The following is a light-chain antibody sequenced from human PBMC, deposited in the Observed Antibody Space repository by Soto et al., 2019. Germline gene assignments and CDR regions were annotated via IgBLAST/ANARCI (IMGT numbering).Light chain of an antibody. CDR1: SSDVGGYNY. J-gene: IGLJ2*01. V-gene: IGLV2-14*01. CDR3: SSYTSSSTLV. CDR2: EVS. Sequence: QSALTQPASVSGSPGQSITISCTGTSSDVGGYNYVSWYQQHPGKAPKHMIYEVSNRPSGVSNRFSGSKSGNTASLTISGLQAEDGADYYCSSYTSSSTLVFGGGTKLTVL.